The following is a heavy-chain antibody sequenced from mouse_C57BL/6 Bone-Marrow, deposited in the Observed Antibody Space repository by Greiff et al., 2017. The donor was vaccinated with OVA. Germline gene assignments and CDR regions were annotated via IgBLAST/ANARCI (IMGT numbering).Heavy chain of an antibody. J-gene: IGHJ1*03. Sequence: EVMLVESGGGLVKPGGSLKLSCAASGFTFSGYGMHWVRQAPEKGLEWVAYISSGSSTIYYADTVKGRFTITRDNAKNTLFLQMTSLRSEDTAMYYCARINYGYFDVWGTGTTVTVSS. V-gene: IGHV5-17*01. CDR3: ARINYGYFDV. CDR2: ISSGSSTI. CDR1: GFTFSGYG.